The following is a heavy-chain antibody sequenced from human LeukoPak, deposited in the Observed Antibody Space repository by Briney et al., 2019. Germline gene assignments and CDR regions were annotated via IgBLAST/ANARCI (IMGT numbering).Heavy chain of an antibody. J-gene: IGHJ4*02. D-gene: IGHD1-26*01. CDR1: SYTFTRYG. CDR2: ISGSNGNT. V-gene: IGHV1-18*01. Sequence: SVKVSCKASSYTFTRYGISWVRQAPGQGLEWMGWISGSNGNTNYAQKFQGRVSMTADTSTSTAYVELRSLRSDDTAVYYCARSGRGTYYYFDLWGQGTLVTVSS. CDR3: ARSGRGTYYYFDL.